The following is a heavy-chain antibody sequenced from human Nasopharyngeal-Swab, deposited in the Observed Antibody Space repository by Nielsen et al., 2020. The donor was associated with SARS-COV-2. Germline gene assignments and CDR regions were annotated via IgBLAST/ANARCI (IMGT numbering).Heavy chain of an antibody. CDR2: ISSSSSYI. CDR1: GVTFSSYC. CDR3: ARDEQLAYGMDV. Sequence: GGSLTLSCAASGVTFSSYCMNWVRQAPGKGLEWVSSISSSSSYIYYADLVKGRFTISRDNAKNSLYLQMNSLRAEDTAVYYCARDEQLAYGMDVWGQGTTVTVSS. J-gene: IGHJ6*02. D-gene: IGHD6-6*01. V-gene: IGHV3-21*01.